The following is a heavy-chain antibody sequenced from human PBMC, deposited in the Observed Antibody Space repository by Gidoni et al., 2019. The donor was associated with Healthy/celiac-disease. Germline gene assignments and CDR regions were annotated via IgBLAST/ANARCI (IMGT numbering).Heavy chain of an antibody. CDR3: TTEGYYDILTGYYYFDY. CDR2: IKSKTDGGTT. D-gene: IGHD3-9*01. J-gene: IGHJ4*02. V-gene: IGHV3-15*01. CDR1: GFTFSNAW. Sequence: EVQLVESGGGLVKPGGSLRLSCAASGFTFSNAWLRWVRQAPGKGLEWVGRIKSKTDGGTTDYAAPVKGRFTISRDDSKNTLYLQMNSLKTEDTAVYYCTTEGYYDILTGYYYFDYWGQGTLVTVSS.